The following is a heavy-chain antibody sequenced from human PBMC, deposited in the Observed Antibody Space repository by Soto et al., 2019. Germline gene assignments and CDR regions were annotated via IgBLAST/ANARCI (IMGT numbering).Heavy chain of an antibody. Sequence: ASVKVSCKASGYTFTGHYIHWVRQAPEQGPEWMGEIGPETGATRYAQKFQGRVTMTRDMSITTVYMELNNLSPDDAAVYYCGRGRSGQIVVFYWGQGTPVTVS. D-gene: IGHD1-26*01. CDR1: GYTFTGHY. CDR2: IGPETGAT. V-gene: IGHV1-2*02. CDR3: GRGRSGQIVVFY. J-gene: IGHJ4*02.